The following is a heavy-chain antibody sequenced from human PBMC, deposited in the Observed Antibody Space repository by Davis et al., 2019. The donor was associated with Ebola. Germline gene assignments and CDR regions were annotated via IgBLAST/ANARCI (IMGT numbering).Heavy chain of an antibody. CDR3: ARGPRLTLVRGGGDAFDI. CDR1: GYTFTGYY. J-gene: IGHJ3*02. CDR2: INPNSGGT. Sequence: ASVKVSCKASGYTFTGYYMQWVRQAPGQGLEWMGWINPNSGGTNYAQKFQGRVTMTRDTSISTAYMELSRLRSDDTAVYYCARGPRLTLVRGGGDAFDIWGQGTMVTVSS. V-gene: IGHV1-2*02. D-gene: IGHD3-10*01.